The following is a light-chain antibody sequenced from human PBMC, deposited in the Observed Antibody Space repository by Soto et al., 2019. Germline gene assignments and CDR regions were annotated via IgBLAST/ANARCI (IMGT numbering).Light chain of an antibody. CDR2: DAS. CDR1: QSVSNY. V-gene: IGKV3-15*01. Sequence: EIVLTQSPATLSLSPGERATLSCRASQSVSNYLAWYQQKPGQAPRLLIYDASTRATGIPARFSGSGSGTEFTLTISSLQSEDFAVYYCQQYNNWPRGTFGQGTKVEIK. CDR3: QQYNNWPRGT. J-gene: IGKJ1*01.